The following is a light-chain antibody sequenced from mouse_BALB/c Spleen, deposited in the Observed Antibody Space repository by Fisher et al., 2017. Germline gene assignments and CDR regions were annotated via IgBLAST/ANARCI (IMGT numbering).Light chain of an antibody. Sequence: IVLTQTPASLAVSLGQRATISCRASESVDSYVNSFMHWYQQKPGQPPKLLIYLASNLESGVPARFSGSGSRTDFTLTIDPVEADDAATYYCQQYSGYPLTFGGGTKLEIK. CDR3: QQYSGYPLT. CDR2: LAS. V-gene: IGKV3-10*01. J-gene: IGKJ2*01. CDR1: ESVDSYVNSF.